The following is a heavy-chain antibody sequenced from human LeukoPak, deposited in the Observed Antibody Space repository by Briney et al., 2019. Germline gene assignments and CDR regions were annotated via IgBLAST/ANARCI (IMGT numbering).Heavy chain of an antibody. CDR1: GGSISSGGYS. Sequence: SSGALSLTCAGFGGSISSGGYSWSWIRQPPGEGLEWIEYIYHSGTTYYNPSLKSRVTISVDRSKNQFSLKLSSVTAADTAVYYCAKRYPSTPDVDHWGQGTLVTVSS. CDR3: AKRYPSTPDVDH. CDR2: IYHSGTT. J-gene: IGHJ4*02. V-gene: IGHV4-30-2*01. D-gene: IGHD4-23*01.